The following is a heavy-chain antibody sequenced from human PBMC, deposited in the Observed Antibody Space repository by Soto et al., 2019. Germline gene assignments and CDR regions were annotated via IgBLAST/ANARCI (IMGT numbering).Heavy chain of an antibody. D-gene: IGHD5-18*01. CDR3: ARGEYSYAQIDY. Sequence: PSETLSLTCAVSGGSISSGGYSWSWIRQPPGKGLEWIGYIYHSGSTNYNPSLKSRVTISVDTSKNQFSLKLSSVTAADTAVYYCARGEYSYAQIDYWGQGTLVTVSS. CDR2: IYHSGST. J-gene: IGHJ4*02. V-gene: IGHV4-30-2*01. CDR1: GGSISSGGYS.